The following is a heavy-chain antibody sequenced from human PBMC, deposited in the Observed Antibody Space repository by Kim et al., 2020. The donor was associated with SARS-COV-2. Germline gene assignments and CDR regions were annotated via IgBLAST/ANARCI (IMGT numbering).Heavy chain of an antibody. CDR2: INHSGST. D-gene: IGHD3-3*01. CDR1: GGSFSGYY. Sequence: SETLSLTCAVYGGSFSGYYWSWIRQPPGKGLEWIGEINHSGSTNYNPSLKSRVTISVDTSKNQFSLKLSSVTAADTAVYYCARGLGVPRFWSGYHRAYYYGMDVWGQGTTVTVSS. V-gene: IGHV4-34*01. J-gene: IGHJ6*02. CDR3: ARGLGVPRFWSGYHRAYYYGMDV.